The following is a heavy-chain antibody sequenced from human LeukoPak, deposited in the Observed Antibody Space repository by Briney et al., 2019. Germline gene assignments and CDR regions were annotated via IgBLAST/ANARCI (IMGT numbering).Heavy chain of an antibody. CDR1: GSTFPRYR. J-gene: IGHJ4*02. CDR2: ISAYNGDT. V-gene: IGHV1-18*01. CDR3: ARDYVGMSTIRDFGY. D-gene: IGHD5-24*01. Sequence: ASVPVSCMDPGSTFPRYRFSWVRQAPGQGLEWMGWISAYNGDTSYAQKFQGRVTMATDTSTSTVYMELRSLRSDDTAVYYCARDYVGMSTIRDFGYWGQGTLVTVSS.